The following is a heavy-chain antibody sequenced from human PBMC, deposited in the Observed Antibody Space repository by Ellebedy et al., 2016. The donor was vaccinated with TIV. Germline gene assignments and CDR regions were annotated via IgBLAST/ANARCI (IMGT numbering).Heavy chain of an antibody. J-gene: IGHJ4*02. CDR3: ARVAGMMIFGALGADY. D-gene: IGHD3/OR15-3a*01. Sequence: SVKVSXXASGGTFSSYAISWVRQAPGQGLEWMGGIIPIFGTANYAQKFQGRVTITADESTSTAYMELSSLRSDDTAVYYCARVAGMMIFGALGADYWGQGTLVTVSS. CDR1: GGTFSSYA. V-gene: IGHV1-69*13. CDR2: IIPIFGTA.